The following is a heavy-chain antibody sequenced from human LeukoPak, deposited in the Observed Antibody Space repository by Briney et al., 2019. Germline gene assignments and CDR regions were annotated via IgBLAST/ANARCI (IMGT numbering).Heavy chain of an antibody. CDR3: AGILRFLEWFDMDV. Sequence: KPSETLSLTCTVSGGSISSSSYYWGCIRQPPGKGLEWLGSSYYSWSTYYNTSLKSRVPISVDTSKTQFSLKLSSVTAADTAVYYCAGILRFLEWFDMDVWGKGTTVTVSS. CDR1: GGSISSSSYY. V-gene: IGHV4-39*01. CDR2: SYYSWST. D-gene: IGHD3-3*01. J-gene: IGHJ6*03.